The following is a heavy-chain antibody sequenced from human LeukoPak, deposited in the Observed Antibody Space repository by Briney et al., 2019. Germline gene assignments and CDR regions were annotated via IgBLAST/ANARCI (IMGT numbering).Heavy chain of an antibody. J-gene: IGHJ4*02. CDR1: GLTVSRSY. V-gene: IGHV3-53*01. CDR2: IYSGGNT. D-gene: IGHD6-13*01. Sequence: PRGSLRLSCAASGLTVSRSYMSWVRQAPGKGLEYVSVIYSGGNTYYAGSVKGRFTISRDNSKNTVYLQMNSLRAEDTAVYYCARLIAATGRLYFDYWGQGTLVTVSS. CDR3: ARLIAATGRLYFDY.